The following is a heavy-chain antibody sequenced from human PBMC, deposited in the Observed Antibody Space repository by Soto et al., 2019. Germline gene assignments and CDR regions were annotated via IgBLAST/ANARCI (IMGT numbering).Heavy chain of an antibody. J-gene: IGHJ5*02. CDR2: TYYRSEWYT. CDR3: VREINSFDP. V-gene: IGHV6-1*01. Sequence: PSQTLSLTCAISGDSVSDTTAAWNWIRQSPSRGLEWLGRTYYRSEWYTDYAEAVKRRITXXXDXXXNXFXXLLXSVTYEDSAVYYCVREINSFDPWGLGTLVTVSS. CDR1: GDSVSDTTAA.